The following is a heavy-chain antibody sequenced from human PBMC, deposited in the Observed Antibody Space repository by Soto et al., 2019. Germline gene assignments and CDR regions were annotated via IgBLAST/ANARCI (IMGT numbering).Heavy chain of an antibody. CDR2: ISYSGST. D-gene: IGHD5-18*01. CDR3: ARGLEGGYSYGYYFDY. Sequence: ASETLSLTCTVSGASISSFYWSWIRQPPGKGLEWIGYISYSGSTNYNPSLKSRVTTSVDTSNNQFSLKLISVTAADTAVYYCARGLEGGYSYGYYFDYWGQGTLVTVSS. CDR1: GASISSFY. J-gene: IGHJ4*02. V-gene: IGHV4-59*01.